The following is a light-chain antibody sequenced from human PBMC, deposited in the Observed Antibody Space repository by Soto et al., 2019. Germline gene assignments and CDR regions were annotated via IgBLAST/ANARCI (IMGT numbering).Light chain of an antibody. CDR1: QSVSTN. CDR3: QQYHNWPIT. Sequence: EIVLTQSPATLSVSQVERATLSCRASQSVSTNLAWYQQKPGQAPRLLIYDASTRATGISARFSGSGSGTEFTLTISSLQSEDFAVYYCQQYHNWPITCGQGTRLEIK. CDR2: DAS. J-gene: IGKJ5*01. V-gene: IGKV3-15*01.